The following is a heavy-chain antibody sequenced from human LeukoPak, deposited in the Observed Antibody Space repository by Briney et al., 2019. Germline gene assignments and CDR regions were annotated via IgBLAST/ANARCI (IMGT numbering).Heavy chain of an antibody. J-gene: IGHJ4*02. CDR1: GGSISSGGYY. Sequence: SETLSLTCTVSGGSISSGGYYWSWIRQHPGKGLEWIGYIYYSGSTYYNPSLKSRVTISVDTSKNQFSLKLSSVTAADTAVYYCARDSRDSSGYYEHHFDYWGQGTLVTVSS. CDR3: ARDSRDSSGYYEHHFDY. CDR2: IYYSGST. V-gene: IGHV4-31*03. D-gene: IGHD3-22*01.